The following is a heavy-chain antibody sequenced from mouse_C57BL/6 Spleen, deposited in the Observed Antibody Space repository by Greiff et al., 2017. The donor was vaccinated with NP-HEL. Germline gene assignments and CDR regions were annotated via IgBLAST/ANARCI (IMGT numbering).Heavy chain of an antibody. CDR1: GYTFTEYT. V-gene: IGHV1-62-2*01. D-gene: IGHD2-2*01. CDR3: ARHGYGCDGFAY. CDR2: FYPGSGSI. Sequence: QVQLQQSGAELVKPGASVKLSCKASGYTFTEYTIHWVKQRSGQGLEWIGWFYPGSGSIKYNEKFKDQATLTANKSSCTGYMEVSRLTSEDSAVYFCARHGYGCDGFAYWGQGTLVTVSA. J-gene: IGHJ3*01.